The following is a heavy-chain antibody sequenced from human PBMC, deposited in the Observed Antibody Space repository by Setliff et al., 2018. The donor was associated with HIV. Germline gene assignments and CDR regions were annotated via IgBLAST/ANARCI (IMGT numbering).Heavy chain of an antibody. J-gene: IGHJ3*01. Sequence: SVKVSCKASGGSFRNYAINWVRQAPGKGLEWMGGIIPLLGTPNYAHKFQGRVTITADKYSSTVYMELSSLRSEDSAVFYCARDRSGIAVAAPDAFDVWGQGTMVTVSS. V-gene: IGHV1-69*06. CDR1: GGSFRNYA. CDR3: ARDRSGIAVAAPDAFDV. D-gene: IGHD6-19*01. CDR2: IIPLLGTP.